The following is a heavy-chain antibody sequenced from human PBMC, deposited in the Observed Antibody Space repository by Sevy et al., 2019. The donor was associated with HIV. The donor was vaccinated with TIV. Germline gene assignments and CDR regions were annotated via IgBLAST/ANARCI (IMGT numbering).Heavy chain of an antibody. V-gene: IGHV3-23*01. Sequence: AGSLRLSCAASGFTFSSYAMSWVRQAPGKELEWVSAISGSGGSTYYADSVKGRFTISRDNSKNTLYLQMNSLRAEDTAVYYCAKDRVRSIAVAGTGFDYWGQGTLVTVSS. CDR3: AKDRVRSIAVAGTGFDY. CDR1: GFTFSSYA. J-gene: IGHJ4*02. D-gene: IGHD6-19*01. CDR2: ISGSGGST.